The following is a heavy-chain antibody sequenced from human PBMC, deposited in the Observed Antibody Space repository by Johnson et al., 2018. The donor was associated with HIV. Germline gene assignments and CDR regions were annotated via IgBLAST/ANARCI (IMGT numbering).Heavy chain of an antibody. CDR2: IKSKIDGGTT. CDR1: GFTFSNAW. J-gene: IGHJ3*02. V-gene: IGHV3-15*05. CDR3: ARSISMIIVGDAFDI. Sequence: VQLVESGGGLVKPGGSLRLSCAGSGFTFSNAWMTWVRQAPGKGLEWVGRIKSKIDGGTTDYAAPVKGRFSISRDDSKNTLYLQMNSLRAEDTAVYYCARSISMIIVGDAFDIWGQGTMVTVSS. D-gene: IGHD3-22*01.